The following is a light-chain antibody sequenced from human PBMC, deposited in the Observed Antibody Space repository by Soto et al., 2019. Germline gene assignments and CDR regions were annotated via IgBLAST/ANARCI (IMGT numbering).Light chain of an antibody. Sequence: DIQMTQSPSTLSASVGDRVSITCRASQAISDWLAWYQQKPGRVPELLIFDVSTLESGVPSRFSGSRSGTEFTLTISSLQPDDFATYFCQQYHTYSTFGQGTKVDIK. CDR2: DVS. V-gene: IGKV1-5*01. J-gene: IGKJ1*01. CDR3: QQYHTYST. CDR1: QAISDW.